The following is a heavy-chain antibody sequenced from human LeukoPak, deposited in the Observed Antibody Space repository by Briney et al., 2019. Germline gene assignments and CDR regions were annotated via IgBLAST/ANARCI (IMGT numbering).Heavy chain of an antibody. CDR3: ARGPLWSDYWFDP. D-gene: IGHD5-18*01. Sequence: ASVKVSCKASGYTFTGYYMHWVRQAPGQGLEWTGWMNPNSGNTGYAQKFQGRVTMTRNTSISTAYMELSSLRSEDTAVYYCARGPLWSDYWFDPWGQGTLVTVSS. J-gene: IGHJ5*02. CDR2: MNPNSGNT. V-gene: IGHV1-8*02. CDR1: GYTFTGYY.